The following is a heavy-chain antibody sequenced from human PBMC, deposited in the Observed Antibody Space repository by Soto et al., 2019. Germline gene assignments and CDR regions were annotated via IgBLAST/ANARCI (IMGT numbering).Heavy chain of an antibody. Sequence: ASVKVSCKVSGYTLTELSMHWVRQAPGKGLEWMGGFDPEDGETIYAQKFQGRVTMTEDTSTDTAYMELSSLRSEDTAVYYCATCHSSTSCYAWGMDVWGQGTTVTVSS. D-gene: IGHD2-2*01. CDR2: FDPEDGET. CDR3: ATCHSSTSCYAWGMDV. CDR1: GYTLTELS. J-gene: IGHJ6*02. V-gene: IGHV1-24*01.